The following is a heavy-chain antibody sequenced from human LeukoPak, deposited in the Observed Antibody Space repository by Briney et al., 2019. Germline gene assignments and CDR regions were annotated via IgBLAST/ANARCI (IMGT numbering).Heavy chain of an antibody. J-gene: IGHJ5*02. Sequence: PSETLSLTCAVYGGSFGGYYWSWTRQPPGKGLEWIGEINHSGSTNYNPSLKSRVTISVDTSKNQFSLKLSSVTAADTAVYYCARGQRVVRIAARPGYNWFDPWGQGTLVTVSS. CDR3: ARGQRVVRIAARPGYNWFDP. D-gene: IGHD6-6*01. CDR1: GGSFGGYY. V-gene: IGHV4-34*01. CDR2: INHSGST.